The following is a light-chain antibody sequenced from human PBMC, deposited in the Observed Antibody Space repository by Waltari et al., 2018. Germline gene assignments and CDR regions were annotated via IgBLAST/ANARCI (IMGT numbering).Light chain of an antibody. CDR2: DAS. CDR1: QRVSNY. CDR3: QQRSNWPLT. V-gene: IGKV3-11*01. Sequence: EIVLTQSPATLSLSPGDRATLSCRASQRVSNYLGWYQQKPGQAPRLLIYDASNRATGIPARFSGNGSGTDFTRTINSLEPEDFAVYYCQQRSNWPLTFGGGTKVEIK. J-gene: IGKJ4*01.